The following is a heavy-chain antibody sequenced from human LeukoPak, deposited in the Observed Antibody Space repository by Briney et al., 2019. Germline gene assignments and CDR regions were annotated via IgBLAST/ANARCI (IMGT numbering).Heavy chain of an antibody. V-gene: IGHV4-38-2*02. CDR3: AGKRAFYYFDP. CDR2: IYHSGTT. J-gene: IGHJ4*02. CDR1: GYSISIDYY. Sequence: SETLSLTCTVSGYSISIDYYWGWVRQPPGKGLEWTASIYHSGTTDYNPSLQSRITMFVDTSRNQFSLKLRSVTAADTAVYYCAGKRAFYYFDPWGPGTLVTVSA.